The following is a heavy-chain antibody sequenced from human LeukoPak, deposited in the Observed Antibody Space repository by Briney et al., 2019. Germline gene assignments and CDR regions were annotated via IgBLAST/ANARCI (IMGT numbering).Heavy chain of an antibody. CDR2: IIPIFGIA. CDR1: GGTFSSYA. Sequence: ASVKVSCKASGGTFSSYAISWVRQAPGQGLEWMGRIIPIFGIANYAQKFQGRVTITADKSTSTAYMELSSRRSEDTAVYYCVVVAATGDAFDIWGQGTMVTVSS. J-gene: IGHJ3*02. CDR3: VVVAATGDAFDI. D-gene: IGHD2-15*01. V-gene: IGHV1-69*04.